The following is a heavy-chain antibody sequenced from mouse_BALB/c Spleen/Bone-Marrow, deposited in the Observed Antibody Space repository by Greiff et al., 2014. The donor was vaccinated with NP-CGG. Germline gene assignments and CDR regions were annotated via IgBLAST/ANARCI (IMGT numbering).Heavy chain of an antibody. CDR3: ARDVGNYVRFAY. J-gene: IGHJ3*01. D-gene: IGHD2-1*01. CDR2: IRNKANGYTT. V-gene: IGHV7-3*02. CDR1: GFTFTDYY. Sequence: EVNLVESGGGLVQPGGSLRLSCATSGFTFTDYYMSWVRQPPGKALEWLGFIRNKANGYTTEYSASVKGRFTISRDNSQSILYLQMNTLRAEDSATYYCARDVGNYVRFAYWGQGTLVTVSA.